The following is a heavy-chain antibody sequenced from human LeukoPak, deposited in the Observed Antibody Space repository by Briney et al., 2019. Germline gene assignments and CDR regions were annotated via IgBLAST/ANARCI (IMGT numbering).Heavy chain of an antibody. CDR1: GFIVSSHY. D-gene: IGHD2/OR15-2a*01. CDR2: IHSGGTI. Sequence: GGSLRLSCAASGFIVSSHYMTWARQAPGKGLEWVSVIHSGGTISYADSVRGRFTISRDNSKNTVYLQMKNLRAEDTAVYYCARVFLGFYFWGRGTRVTVSS. CDR3: ARVFLGFYF. V-gene: IGHV3-53*01. J-gene: IGHJ3*01.